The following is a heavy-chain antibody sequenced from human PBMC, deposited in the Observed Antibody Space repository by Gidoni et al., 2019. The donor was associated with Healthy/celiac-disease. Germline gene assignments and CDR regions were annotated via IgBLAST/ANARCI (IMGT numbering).Heavy chain of an antibody. Sequence: QVQLQESGPGLVNPSGTLSLTCAVSGGSISSSNWWSWVRQPPGKGLEWIGEIYHSGTTNYNPSLKSRVTISVDKSKNQFSLKLTSLTAADTAVYHCARQSQLWPQTFDYWGQGTLVTVSS. CDR1: GGSISSSNW. CDR3: ARQSQLWPQTFDY. J-gene: IGHJ4*02. V-gene: IGHV4-4*02. CDR2: IYHSGTT. D-gene: IGHD1-1*01.